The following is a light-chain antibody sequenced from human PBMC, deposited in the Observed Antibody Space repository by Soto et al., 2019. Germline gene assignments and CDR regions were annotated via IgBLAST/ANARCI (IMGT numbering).Light chain of an antibody. CDR3: QQYHTYSWT. CDR1: ENIGVW. CDR2: KAS. Sequence: IQVTQSPSTLSSSVGDRVTITCRASENIGVWLAWYQQKPGKAPKLLIYKASSLQSGVPSRFSGGGSGTEFTLTISSLQPDDFATYYCQQYHTYSWTFGQGTKVDIK. V-gene: IGKV1-5*03. J-gene: IGKJ1*01.